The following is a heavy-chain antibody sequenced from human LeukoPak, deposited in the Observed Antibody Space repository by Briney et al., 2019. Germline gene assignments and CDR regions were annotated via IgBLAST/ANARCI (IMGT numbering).Heavy chain of an antibody. CDR1: GGSITNNY. D-gene: IGHD3-22*01. Sequence: SETLSLPCTVSGGSITNNYWSWLRQPPGKGLEWIVYIHSRGNTDKKPSLKSQVTLSVDTSKNQLSLKLSSVTAADTAVYYCARHDSDGYSIFAVWGQGTMVTASS. V-gene: IGHV4-59*08. CDR2: IHSRGNT. CDR3: ARHDSDGYSIFAV. J-gene: IGHJ3*01.